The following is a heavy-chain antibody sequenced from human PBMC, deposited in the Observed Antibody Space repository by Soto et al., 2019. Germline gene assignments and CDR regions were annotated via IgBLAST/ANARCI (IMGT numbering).Heavy chain of an antibody. CDR3: ARVISHYYDSRGYLGPTWAYDI. D-gene: IGHD3-22*01. Sequence: GASVKVSCKASGYTFTSYGISWVRQAPGQGLEWMGWISAYNGNTNYAQKLQGRVTMTTDTSTSTAYMELRSLRSDDTAVYYCARVISHYYDSRGYLGPTWAYDIWGQGTMVTVSS. V-gene: IGHV1-18*01. J-gene: IGHJ3*02. CDR1: GYTFTSYG. CDR2: ISAYNGNT.